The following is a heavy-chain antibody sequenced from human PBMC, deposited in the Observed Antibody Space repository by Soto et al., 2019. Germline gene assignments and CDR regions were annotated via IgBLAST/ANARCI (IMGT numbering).Heavy chain of an antibody. Sequence: GGDLRLSCAASGFPFSSYAMNWVRPAPGKGLEWVSAISGSGTSTYYADSVEGRFIISRDNSKNTLYLQMTSLRAEDTAVYYCAKDVSYGDPFVYWGQGTLVTVSS. D-gene: IGHD4-17*01. CDR2: ISGSGTST. CDR1: GFPFSSYA. CDR3: AKDVSYGDPFVY. V-gene: IGHV3-23*01. J-gene: IGHJ4*02.